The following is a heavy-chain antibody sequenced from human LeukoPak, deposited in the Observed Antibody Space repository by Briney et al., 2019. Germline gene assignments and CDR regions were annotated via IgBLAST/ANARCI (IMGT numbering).Heavy chain of an antibody. J-gene: IGHJ4*02. CDR2: ISGSGAST. D-gene: IGHD3-10*01. CDR3: ARWDLSGSDY. CDR1: GFTFNIYA. V-gene: IGHV3-23*01. Sequence: GGSLRLSCAASGFTFNIYAMSWVRQAPGKGLEWVSAISGSGASTYYADSVKGRFTISRDNSKNTLYLQMNSLRAEDTAVYYCARWDLSGSDYWGQGTLVTVSS.